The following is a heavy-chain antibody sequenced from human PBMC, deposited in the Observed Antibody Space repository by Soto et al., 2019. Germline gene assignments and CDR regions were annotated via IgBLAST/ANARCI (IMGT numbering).Heavy chain of an antibody. Sequence: QVQLVESGGGVVQPGRSLRLSCAASGFTFSSYAMHWVRQAPGKGLEWVAVISYDGSNKYYADSVKGRFTISRDNSKNTXSLQMNSLRAEDTAVYYCARGNAPYAFTVTHGYFDYWGQGTLVTVSS. CDR1: GFTFSSYA. V-gene: IGHV3-30-3*01. D-gene: IGHD4-17*01. CDR3: ARGNAPYAFTVTHGYFDY. CDR2: ISYDGSNK. J-gene: IGHJ4*02.